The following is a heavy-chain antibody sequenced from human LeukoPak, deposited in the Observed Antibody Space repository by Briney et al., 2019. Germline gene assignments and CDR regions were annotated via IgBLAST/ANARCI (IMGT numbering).Heavy chain of an antibody. CDR2: IYYSGST. D-gene: IGHD6-13*01. CDR3: ARLPYSSSWYPFDY. CDR1: GGSISSYY. J-gene: IGHJ4*02. Sequence: SETLSLTCTVSGGSISSYYWSWIRQPPGKGLEWIGYIYYSGSTNYNPSLKSRVTISVDTSKNQFSLKLSSVTAADTAVYYCARLPYSSSWYPFDYWGQGTLVTVSS. V-gene: IGHV4-59*08.